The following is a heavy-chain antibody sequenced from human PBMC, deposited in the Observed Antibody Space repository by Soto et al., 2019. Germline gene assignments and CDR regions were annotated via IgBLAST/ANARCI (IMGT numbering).Heavy chain of an antibody. CDR1: GFSLSTSGVG. Sequence: QITLKESGPTLVKPTQTLTLTCTFSGFSLSTSGVGVGWIRQPPGKALEWLALIYWNDDKRYSPSLKSRLTITEDTSKNQVVLTMTNMDPVDTATYYCAHRQIRTDESPFDYWGQGTLVTVSS. J-gene: IGHJ4*02. V-gene: IGHV2-5*01. CDR3: AHRQIRTDESPFDY. CDR2: IYWNDDK. D-gene: IGHD1-1*01.